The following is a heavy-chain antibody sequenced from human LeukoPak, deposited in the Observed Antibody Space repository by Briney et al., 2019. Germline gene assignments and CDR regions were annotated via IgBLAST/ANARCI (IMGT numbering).Heavy chain of an antibody. Sequence: SETLSLTCTVSGGSISSSSYYWGWIRQPPGKGLEWIGSIYYSGSTYYNPSLKSRVTISVDTSKNQFSLKLSSVTAADTAVYYCANLWGLRCYHWGQGTLVTVSS. CDR1: GGSISSSSYY. CDR3: ANLWGLRCYH. D-gene: IGHD4-17*01. V-gene: IGHV4-39*07. CDR2: IYYSGST. J-gene: IGHJ5*02.